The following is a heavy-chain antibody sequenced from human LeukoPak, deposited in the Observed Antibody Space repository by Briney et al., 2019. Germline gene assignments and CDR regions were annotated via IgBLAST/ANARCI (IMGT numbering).Heavy chain of an antibody. J-gene: IGHJ4*02. Sequence: GGSLRLSCAASGFTFSSYGMHWVRQAPGKGLEWVAVISYDGSNKYYADSVKGRFTISRDNSKNTLCLQMNSLRAEDTAVYYCAKDALPLVTSWKGYYFDYWGQGTLVTVSS. CDR1: GFTFSSYG. V-gene: IGHV3-30*18. CDR3: AKDALPLVTSWKGYYFDY. CDR2: ISYDGSNK. D-gene: IGHD2-21*02.